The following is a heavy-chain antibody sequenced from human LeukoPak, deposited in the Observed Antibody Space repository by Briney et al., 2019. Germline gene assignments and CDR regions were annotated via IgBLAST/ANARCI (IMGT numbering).Heavy chain of an antibody. CDR3: ARTYDSSGYYWYYFDY. D-gene: IGHD3-22*01. CDR2: INPNSGGT. J-gene: IGHJ4*02. Sequence: ASVKVSCKASGYTFTGCYMHWVRQAPGQGLEWMGWINPNSGGTNYAQKFRGRVTMTRDTSISTAYMELSRLRSDDTAVYYCARTYDSSGYYWYYFDYWGQGTLVTVSS. CDR1: GYTFTGCY. V-gene: IGHV1-2*02.